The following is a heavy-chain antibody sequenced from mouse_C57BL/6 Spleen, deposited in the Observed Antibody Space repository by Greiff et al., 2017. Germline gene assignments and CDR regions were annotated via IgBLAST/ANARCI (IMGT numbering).Heavy chain of an antibody. CDR2: ISDGGSYT. V-gene: IGHV5-4*01. D-gene: IGHD1-1*01. J-gene: IGHJ4*01. Sequence: EVHLVESGGGLVKPGGSLKLSCAASGFTFSSYAMSWVRQTPEKRLEWVATISDGGSYTYYPDNVKGRFTISRDNAKNNLYLQMSHMKSEDTAMYYCARGGATVVRYAMDYWGQGTSVTVSS. CDR3: ARGGATVVRYAMDY. CDR1: GFTFSSYA.